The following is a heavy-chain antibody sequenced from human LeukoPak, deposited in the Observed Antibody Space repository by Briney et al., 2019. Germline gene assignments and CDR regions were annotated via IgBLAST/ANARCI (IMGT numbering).Heavy chain of an antibody. CDR3: ARDGRNSRPTYRGVTLDY. Sequence: PVASVKVSCKASGGTFSSYAISWVRQAPGQGLEWMGVIIPIFGTANYAQKFQGRVTITADESTSTAYMELSSLRSEDTAVYYCARDGRNSRPTYRGVTLDYWGQGTLVTVSS. D-gene: IGHD3-10*01. CDR1: GGTFSSYA. V-gene: IGHV1-69*01. CDR2: IIPIFGTA. J-gene: IGHJ4*02.